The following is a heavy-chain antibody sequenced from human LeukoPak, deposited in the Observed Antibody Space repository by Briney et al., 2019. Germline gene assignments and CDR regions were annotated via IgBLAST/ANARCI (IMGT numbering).Heavy chain of an antibody. CDR1: GFTFSSYE. V-gene: IGHV3-48*03. D-gene: IGHD6-19*01. CDR3: ARDLGIAVAGYFDY. Sequence: PGGSLRLSCAAPGFTFSSYEMNWVRQAPGKGLEWVSYINSSGSTIYYADSVKGRFTISRDNAKNSLYLQMNSLRAEDTAVYYCARDLGIAVAGYFDYWGQGTLVTVSS. J-gene: IGHJ4*02. CDR2: INSSGSTI.